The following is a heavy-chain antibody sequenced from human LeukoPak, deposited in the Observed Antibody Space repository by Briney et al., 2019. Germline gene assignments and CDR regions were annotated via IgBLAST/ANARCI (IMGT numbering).Heavy chain of an antibody. D-gene: IGHD6-13*01. CDR2: INWNGGST. CDR1: GFTFDDYG. V-gene: IGHV3-20*04. J-gene: IGHJ6*03. CDR3: ARAGAAAGRYYYYYYMDV. Sequence: GGSLRLSCAASGFTFDDYGMSWVRQAPGKGLEWVSGINWNGGSTGYADSVKGRFTISRDNAKNSLYLQMNSLRAEDTALYYCARAGAAAGRYYYYYYMDVWGKGTTVTISS.